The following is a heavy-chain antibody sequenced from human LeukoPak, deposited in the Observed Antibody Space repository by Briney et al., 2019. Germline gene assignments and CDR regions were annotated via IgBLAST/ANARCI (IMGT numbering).Heavy chain of an antibody. D-gene: IGHD2-15*01. J-gene: IGHJ4*02. CDR1: GYTFTGYY. Sequence: SVKVSCKASGYTFTGYYMHWARQAPGQGLEWMGWINPNSGGTNYAQKFQGRVTMTRDTSISTAYMELSRLRSDDTAVYYCARVTVAATRVYYFDYWGQGTLVTVSS. CDR3: ARVTVAATRVYYFDY. CDR2: INPNSGGT. V-gene: IGHV1-2*02.